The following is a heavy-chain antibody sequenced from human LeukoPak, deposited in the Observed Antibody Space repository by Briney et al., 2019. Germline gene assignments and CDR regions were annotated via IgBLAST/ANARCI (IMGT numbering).Heavy chain of an antibody. V-gene: IGHV4-59*01. D-gene: IGHD1-26*01. CDR1: GDSIRTYY. J-gene: IGHJ3*02. CDR2: IFYSRSA. CDR3: GRRLVGAIDVFDI. Sequence: TSETLSLTCTVSGDSIRTYYWTWIRQPPGKGLEWIGYIFYSRSANINPSLKSRLSILLDTSKNKFPFTLVSVTSADTAVYYCGRRLVGAIDVFDIWGQGTMVTVSS.